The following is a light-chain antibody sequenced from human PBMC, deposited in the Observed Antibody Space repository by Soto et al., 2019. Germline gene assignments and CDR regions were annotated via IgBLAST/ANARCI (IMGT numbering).Light chain of an antibody. CDR3: QSYDSSLSGSRV. CDR1: SSNIGAPYD. V-gene: IGLV1-40*01. CDR2: GNS. Sequence: QSVLAQPPSVSGAPGQRVTISCTGSSSNIGAPYDVYWYQQLPGTAPKLLIYGNSNRPSGVPDRFSGSKSGTSASLAITGLQAEDEADYYCQSYDSSLSGSRVFGTGTKVTVL. J-gene: IGLJ1*01.